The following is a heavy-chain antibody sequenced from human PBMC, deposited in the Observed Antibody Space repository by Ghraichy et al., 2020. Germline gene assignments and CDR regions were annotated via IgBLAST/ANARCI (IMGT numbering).Heavy chain of an antibody. J-gene: IGHJ4*02. Sequence: LSLTCAASGFTFSSYAMSWVHQAPGKGLEWVSAISGSGGSTYYADSVKGRFTISRDNSKNTLYLQMNSLRAEDTAVYYCAKIVGAPIDYWGQGTLVTVSS. CDR3: AKIVGAPIDY. CDR2: ISGSGGST. D-gene: IGHD1-26*01. CDR1: GFTFSSYA. V-gene: IGHV3-23*01.